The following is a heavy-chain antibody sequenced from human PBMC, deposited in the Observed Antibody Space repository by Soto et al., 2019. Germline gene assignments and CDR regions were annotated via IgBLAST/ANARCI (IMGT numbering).Heavy chain of an antibody. CDR3: ASYSSSWYYFDY. D-gene: IGHD6-13*01. CDR2: IYYSGST. V-gene: IGHV4-39*01. CDR1: GGSISSSSYY. Sequence: QLQLQESGPGLVKPSETLSLTCTVSGGSISSSSYYWGWIRQPPGKGLEWIGSIYYSGSTYYNPSPKSRVTISVDTSKNQFSLKLSSVTAADTAVYYCASYSSSWYYFDYWGQGTLVTVSS. J-gene: IGHJ4*02.